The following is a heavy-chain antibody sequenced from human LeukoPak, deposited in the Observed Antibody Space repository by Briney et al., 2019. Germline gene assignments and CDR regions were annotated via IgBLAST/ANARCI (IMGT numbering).Heavy chain of an antibody. CDR3: ARKFYDFWSGSPMDAFDI. D-gene: IGHD3-3*01. V-gene: IGHV4-38-2*02. Sequence: NPSETLSLTCTVSGYSISSDYHWGWIRQPPGKGLEWIGSIYHSGSTYYNPSLKSRVTISVDTSKNQFSLKLSSVTAADTAVYYCARKFYDFWSGSPMDAFDIWGQGTMVTVSS. CDR1: GYSISSDYH. J-gene: IGHJ3*02. CDR2: IYHSGST.